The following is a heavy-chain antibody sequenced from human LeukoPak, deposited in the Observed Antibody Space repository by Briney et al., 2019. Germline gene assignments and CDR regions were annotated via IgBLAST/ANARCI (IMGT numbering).Heavy chain of an antibody. CDR1: GYTFTGYY. CDR3: ARRSGIYDYVWGSYRYTTPFDY. V-gene: IGHV1-2*02. Sequence: ASVKVSCKASGYTFTGYYMHWVRQAPGQGLEWMGWINPNSGGTNYAQKFQGRVTMTRDTSISTAYMELSRLRSDDTAVYYCARRSGIYDYVWGSYRYTTPFDYWGHGTLVTVSS. D-gene: IGHD3-16*02. J-gene: IGHJ4*01. CDR2: INPNSGGT.